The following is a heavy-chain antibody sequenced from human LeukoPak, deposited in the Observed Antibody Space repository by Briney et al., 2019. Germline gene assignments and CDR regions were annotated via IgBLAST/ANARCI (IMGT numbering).Heavy chain of an antibody. CDR3: ARDYSGSYYYYYYMDV. V-gene: IGHV3-30*01. Sequence: GRSLRLSCAASGFTFSSYAMHWVRQAPGKGLEWVAVISYDGSNKYYADSVKGRFTISRDSSKNTLYLQMNSLRAEGTAVYYCARDYSGSYYYYYYMDVWGKGTTVTVSS. D-gene: IGHD1-26*01. CDR2: ISYDGSNK. CDR1: GFTFSSYA. J-gene: IGHJ6*03.